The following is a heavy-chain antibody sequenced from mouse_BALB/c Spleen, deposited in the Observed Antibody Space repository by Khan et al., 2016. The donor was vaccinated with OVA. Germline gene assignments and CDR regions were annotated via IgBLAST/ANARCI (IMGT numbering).Heavy chain of an antibody. Sequence: VQLQQPGAELVRPGSSVKISCKASGYAFNSYWMNWVKQRPGQGLEWIGQIYPGDGNTHYNGNFKGKATLTADKSSSTAYMQLSSLTSDDSAVYFCARLGYWLAYWGQGTLVTVSA. CDR2: IYPGDGNT. D-gene: IGHD2-14*01. CDR3: ARLGYWLAY. J-gene: IGHJ3*01. V-gene: IGHV1-80*01. CDR1: GYAFNSYW.